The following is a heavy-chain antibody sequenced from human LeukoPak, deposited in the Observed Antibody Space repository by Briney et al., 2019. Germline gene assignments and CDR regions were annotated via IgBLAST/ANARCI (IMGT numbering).Heavy chain of an antibody. CDR1: GGSISSSSYY. CDR3: ARHGHGNWFDP. Sequence: PSETLSLTCTVSGGSISSSSYYWGWIRQPPGKGLEWIGSIYYSGSTCYNPSPKSRVTISVDTSKNQFSLKLSSVTAADTAVYYCARHGHGNWFDPWGQGTLVTVSS. V-gene: IGHV4-39*01. CDR2: IYYSGST. J-gene: IGHJ5*02.